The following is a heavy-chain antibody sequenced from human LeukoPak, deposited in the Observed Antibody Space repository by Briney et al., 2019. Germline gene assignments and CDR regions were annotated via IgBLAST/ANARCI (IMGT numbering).Heavy chain of an antibody. V-gene: IGHV3-30*02. CDR3: VKRETVTSPMDV. J-gene: IGHJ6*03. Sequence: AGGSLRLSXAASGFTFSSYGMHWAGQAPGKGLEWVAFIRYDGSNKYYADSVKGRFTISRDNSKKTLYLQMNSLRAEDTAVYYCVKRETVTSPMDVWGKGTTVTVSS. CDR2: IRYDGSNK. CDR1: GFTFSSYG. D-gene: IGHD4-11*01.